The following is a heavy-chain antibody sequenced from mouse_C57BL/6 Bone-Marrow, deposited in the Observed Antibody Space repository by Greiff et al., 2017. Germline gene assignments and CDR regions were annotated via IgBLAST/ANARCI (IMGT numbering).Heavy chain of an antibody. CDR1: GISITTGNYR. CDR2: IYYSGTI. J-gene: IGHJ4*01. V-gene: IGHV3-5*01. CDR3: ARDDGYYYAMDY. D-gene: IGHD2-3*01. Sequence: VQLKESGPGLVKPSPTVFLTCTVTGISITTGNYRWSWIRQFPGNKLEWIGYIYYSGTITYNPSLTSRTTITRDTPKNQFFLEMNSLTAEDTATYYCARDDGYYYAMDYWGQGTSVTVSS.